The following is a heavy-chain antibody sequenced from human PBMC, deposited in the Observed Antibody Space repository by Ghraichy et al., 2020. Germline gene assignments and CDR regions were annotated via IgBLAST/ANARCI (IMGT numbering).Heavy chain of an antibody. Sequence: GGSLRLSCAASGFPFSSYAMSWVRQAPGKGLEWVSAMSGSTGSTYYADSVKGRFTISRDNSKNTLYLQMSSLRAEDTAVYYCAKHWYRSSSVAGKYYYYYYMDVWGKGTTVTVSS. CDR1: GFPFSSYA. D-gene: IGHD6-6*01. V-gene: IGHV3-23*01. CDR2: MSGSTGST. CDR3: AKHWYRSSSVAGKYYYYYYMDV. J-gene: IGHJ6*03.